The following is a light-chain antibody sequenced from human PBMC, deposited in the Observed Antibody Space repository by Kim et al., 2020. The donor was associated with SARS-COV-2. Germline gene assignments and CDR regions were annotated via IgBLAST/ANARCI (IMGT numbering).Light chain of an antibody. J-gene: IGLJ2*01. CDR3: SSYTSGSTLVV. Sequence: QSALTQPASVSGSPGQSITISCTGTSSDIGGYNYVSWYQQHPGKVPKLMIYDVSNRPSGVSNRFSASKSGNTASLTISGLQAEDEADYYCSSYTSGSTLVVFGGGTKVTVL. CDR1: SSDIGGYNY. V-gene: IGLV2-14*03. CDR2: DVS.